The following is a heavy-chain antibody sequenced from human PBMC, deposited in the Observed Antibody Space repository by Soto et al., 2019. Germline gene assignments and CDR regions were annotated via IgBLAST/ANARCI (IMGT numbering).Heavy chain of an antibody. J-gene: IGHJ4*02. Sequence: QVQLQQWGAGLLKPSETLSLTCAVYGGSFSGYYWTWIRQPPGTGLEWIGEINHSGGTNYNPSLKSRVTISIGTTTNQFSLKLTSVTAADTTVYYCARDKITGLFDYWGEGPRFIVSS. CDR2: INHSGGT. V-gene: IGHV4-34*01. CDR3: ARDKITGLFDY. D-gene: IGHD2-8*02. CDR1: GGSFSGYY.